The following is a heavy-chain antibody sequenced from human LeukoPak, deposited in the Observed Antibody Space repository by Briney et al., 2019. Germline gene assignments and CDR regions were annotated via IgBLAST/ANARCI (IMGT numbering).Heavy chain of an antibody. CDR2: IKQDGSEI. D-gene: IGHD2-15*01. V-gene: IGHV3-7*01. J-gene: IGHJ4*02. Sequence: GESLRLSCAASGFTFSSLWMTWVRQAPGKGLEWVANIKQDGSEIYYVDSVKGRFTISRDNPKNSMYLQMDSLRAEDTAIYYCARDPDSSAFDYWGQGALVTVSS. CDR1: GFTFSSLW. CDR3: ARDPDSSAFDY.